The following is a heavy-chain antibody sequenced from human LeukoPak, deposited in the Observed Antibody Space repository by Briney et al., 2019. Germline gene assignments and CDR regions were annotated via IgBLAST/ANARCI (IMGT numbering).Heavy chain of an antibody. D-gene: IGHD3-10*02. J-gene: IGHJ6*04. Sequence: GGSLRLSCAASGFTFSSYEMNWVRQAPRKGLEWVSYIGSSGSTIYYADSVKGRSTISRDNAKNSLYLQMNSLRAEDTAVYYCAELGITMIGGVWGKGTTVTISS. V-gene: IGHV3-48*03. CDR1: GFTFSSYE. CDR3: AELGITMIGGV. CDR2: IGSSGSTI.